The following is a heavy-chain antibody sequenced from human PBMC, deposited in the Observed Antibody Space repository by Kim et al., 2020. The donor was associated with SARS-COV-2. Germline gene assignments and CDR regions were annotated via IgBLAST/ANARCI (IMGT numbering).Heavy chain of an antibody. CDR1: GYTFTSYV. D-gene: IGHD6-19*01. CDR2: INAGNGNT. CDR3: AREGAVAGTGIDY. V-gene: IGHV1-3*01. Sequence: ASVKVSCKASGYTFTSYVMHWVRQAPGQRLEWMGWINAGNGNTKYSQKFQGRVTTTRDTYASIVYMELSSLRSEDTAVYYCAREGAVAGTGIDYWGQGTLLTVSS. J-gene: IGHJ4*02.